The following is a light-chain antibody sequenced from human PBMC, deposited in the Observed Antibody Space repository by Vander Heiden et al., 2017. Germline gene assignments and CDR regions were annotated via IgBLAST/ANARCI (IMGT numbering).Light chain of an antibody. CDR1: SSNIGSNT. V-gene: IGLV1-44*01. CDR2: SNN. Sequence: QSVLTQPPSASETPGQRVTLPCSGSSSNIGSNTVNWYQQLPGTAPKLLIYSNNQRPSGVPDRFSGSKSGTSASLAISGLQSEDEADYYCAAWDDSLNVWVFGGGTKLTVL. J-gene: IGLJ3*02. CDR3: AAWDDSLNVWV.